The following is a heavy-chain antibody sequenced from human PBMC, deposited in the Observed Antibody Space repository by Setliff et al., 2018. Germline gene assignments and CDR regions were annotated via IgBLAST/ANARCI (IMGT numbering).Heavy chain of an antibody. CDR3: ARDYGQGEQQLVNSNAFDI. J-gene: IGHJ3*02. D-gene: IGHD6-13*01. CDR1: GGTFSSYA. Sequence: SVKVSCKASGGTFSSYAISWVRQAPGQGLEWMGGIIPIFGTANYAQKFQGRVTITTDESTSTAYMELSSLRSEDTAVYYCARDYGQGEQQLVNSNAFDIWGQGTMVTVSS. CDR2: IIPIFGTA. V-gene: IGHV1-69*05.